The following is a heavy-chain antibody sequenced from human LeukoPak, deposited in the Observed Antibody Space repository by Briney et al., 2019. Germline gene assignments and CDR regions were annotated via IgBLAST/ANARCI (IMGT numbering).Heavy chain of an antibody. V-gene: IGHV4-31*03. CDR1: GGSISSGGYY. J-gene: IGHJ4*02. CDR2: IYYSGTA. D-gene: IGHD4-17*01. Sequence: PSETLSLTCTVSGGSISSGGYYWSWVRQHPEKGLEWIGYIYYSGTAYYNPSLKSRVTMSVDTSKNQFSLKLDSVTAADTAVYYCARFSNDHGVKFDYWGQGTLVTVSS. CDR3: ARFSNDHGVKFDY.